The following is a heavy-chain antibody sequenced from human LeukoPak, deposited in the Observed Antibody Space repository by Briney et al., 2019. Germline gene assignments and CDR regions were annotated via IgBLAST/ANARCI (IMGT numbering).Heavy chain of an antibody. CDR1: SGSISSYY. J-gene: IGHJ2*01. D-gene: IGHD3-3*01. V-gene: IGHV4-59*08. CDR3: ARTYYDFWSGSRYWYFQL. CDR2: IYYSGST. Sequence: RASETLSLTCTVSSGSISSYYWSWIRQPPGKGLEWIGYIYYSGSTNYNPSLKSPVTISVDTSKNQFSLKLSSVTAADTAVYYCARTYYDFWSGSRYWYFQLWGRGTLVTVSS.